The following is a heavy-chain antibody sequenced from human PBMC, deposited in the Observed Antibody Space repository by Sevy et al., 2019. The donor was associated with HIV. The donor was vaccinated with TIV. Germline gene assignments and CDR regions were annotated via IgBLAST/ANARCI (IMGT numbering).Heavy chain of an antibody. J-gene: IGHJ4*02. V-gene: IGHV4-30-4*01. D-gene: IGHD3-3*01. CDR1: GGSISNADYY. CDR3: ARMKFWNGYFDY. Sequence: SETLSLTCSVSGGSISNADYYWSWIRQPPGTGLEWIGYIYYSGRTYYNPSLKSRISISVDTSRNQFSLSLDSVTAADTAVYYCARMKFWNGYFDYWGQGTLVTVSS. CDR2: IYYSGRT.